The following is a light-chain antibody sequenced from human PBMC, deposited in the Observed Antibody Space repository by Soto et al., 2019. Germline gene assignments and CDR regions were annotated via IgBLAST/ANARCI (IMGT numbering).Light chain of an antibody. J-gene: IGLJ3*02. V-gene: IGLV2-14*01. CDR1: SSDVGGYNY. CDR2: EVS. CDR3: SSYTSSSTRV. Sequence: QSALTQPASVSGSPGQSITISCTGTSSDVGGYNYVSWYQQHPGKAPKLMIYEVSNRPSGVSNRLSGSKSGNTASLTISGLQADDEADYYCSSYTSSSTRVFGGGTQRTVL.